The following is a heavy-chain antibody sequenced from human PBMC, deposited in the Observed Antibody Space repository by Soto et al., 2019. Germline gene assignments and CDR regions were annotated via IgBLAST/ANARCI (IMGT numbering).Heavy chain of an antibody. CDR2: SRNKPDGYTT. CDR3: AMLGRGY. Sequence: EVQVVESGGGLVQPGGSLRLSCAVSGFTFSDYHMDWVRQAPGKGLEWVGRSRNKPDGYTTQYAASVKGRFTISRDDSKNSLYLQMSSLKTEGTAVYYCAMLGRGYWGQGTLVTVSS. J-gene: IGHJ4*02. V-gene: IGHV3-72*01. CDR1: GFTFSDYH. D-gene: IGHD3-10*02.